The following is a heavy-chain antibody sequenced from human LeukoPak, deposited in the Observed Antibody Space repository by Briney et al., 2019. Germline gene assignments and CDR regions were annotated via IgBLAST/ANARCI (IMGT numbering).Heavy chain of an antibody. CDR3: ARVAAFYGSGSYSE. CDR1: GYSFTSYG. Sequence: ASVKVSCKASGYSFTSYGISWVRQAPGQGLEWMGWISAYNGNTNYAQKLQGRVTMTTDTSTSTAYMELRSLRSDDTAVYYCARVAAFYGSGSYSEWGQGTLVTVSS. V-gene: IGHV1-18*01. D-gene: IGHD3-10*01. CDR2: ISAYNGNT. J-gene: IGHJ4*02.